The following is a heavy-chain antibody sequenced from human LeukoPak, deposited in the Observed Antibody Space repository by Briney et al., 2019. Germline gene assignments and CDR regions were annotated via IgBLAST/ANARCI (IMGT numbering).Heavy chain of an antibody. V-gene: IGHV1-24*01. CDR3: ARVEMATSP. Sequence: GASVKVSCKVSGYTLTELSMHWVRQAPGKGLEWMGGFDPEDGETIYAQKFQGRVTMTRDTSISTAYMELSRLRSDDTAVYYCARVEMATSPWGQGTLVTVSS. CDR1: GYTLTELS. J-gene: IGHJ5*02. CDR2: FDPEDGET. D-gene: IGHD5-24*01.